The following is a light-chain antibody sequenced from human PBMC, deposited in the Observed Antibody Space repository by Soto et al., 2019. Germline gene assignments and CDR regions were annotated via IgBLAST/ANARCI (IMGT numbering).Light chain of an antibody. CDR3: QRYGTSPPT. J-gene: IGKJ1*01. V-gene: IGKV3-20*01. CDR1: QSVSSNF. Sequence: EMVMTQSPATLSVSTGERATLSCRASQSVSSNFLAWYQQKPGQAPRLLIYGASTRATGFPDRFSGSGSGTDFTLTISSLEPEDFAVYFCQRYGTSPPTFGQGTKVDIK. CDR2: GAS.